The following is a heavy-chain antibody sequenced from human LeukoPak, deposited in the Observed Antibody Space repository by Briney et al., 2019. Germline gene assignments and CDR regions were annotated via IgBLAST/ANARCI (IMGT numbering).Heavy chain of an antibody. CDR1: GGSFRGYY. Sequence: SETLSLTCAVYGGSFRGYYWSWIRQPPGKGLEWIGEINHSGSTNYNPSLKSRVTISVDTSKNQFSLKLSSVTAADTAVYYCARAREMATIFDYWGQGTLVTVSS. CDR2: INHSGST. J-gene: IGHJ4*02. D-gene: IGHD5-24*01. V-gene: IGHV4-34*01. CDR3: ARAREMATIFDY.